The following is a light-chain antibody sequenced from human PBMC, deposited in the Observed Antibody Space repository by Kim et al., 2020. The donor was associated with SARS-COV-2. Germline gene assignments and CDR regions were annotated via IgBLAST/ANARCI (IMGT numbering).Light chain of an antibody. CDR1: RLGDKY. CDR3: QAWDSSTGV. Sequence: SVAPGQTASITCSGDRLGDKYACWYQQKPGQSPVLVIYQDTKRPLGIPERFSGSNSGNTATLTISGTQAMDEADYYCQAWDSSTGVFGTGTKVTVL. V-gene: IGLV3-1*01. CDR2: QDT. J-gene: IGLJ1*01.